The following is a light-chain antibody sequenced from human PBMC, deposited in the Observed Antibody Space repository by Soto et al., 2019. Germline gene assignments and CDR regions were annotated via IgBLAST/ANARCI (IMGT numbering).Light chain of an antibody. J-gene: IGKJ1*01. Sequence: ESVLTQSPCTLSLSPGERATLSCRASQSVNSNYLAWYQQKPGQAPRLLIYGASTRATGIPDRFSGSGSGTDFTLTISRLEPEDSAVYYCQQYGSSTTWTFGQGTKVDIK. CDR1: QSVNSNY. V-gene: IGKV3-20*01. CDR3: QQYGSSTTWT. CDR2: GAS.